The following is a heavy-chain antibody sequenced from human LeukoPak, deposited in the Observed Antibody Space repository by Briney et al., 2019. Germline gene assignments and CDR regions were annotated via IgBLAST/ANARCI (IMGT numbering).Heavy chain of an antibody. CDR1: GFAFNSYT. CDR3: ARFRGGATTSNYSSSPRDV. D-gene: IGHD1-26*01. Sequence: GGSLRLSCVGSGFAFNSYTITWVRQAPGKGLEWVSSITSTSAYRQYADSVRGRFTISRDNAKNSLYLQMNSLGAEDTAVCHCARFRGGATTSNYSSSPRDVWGKGTTVPLPS. CDR2: ITSTSAYR. J-gene: IGHJ6*03. V-gene: IGHV3-21*01.